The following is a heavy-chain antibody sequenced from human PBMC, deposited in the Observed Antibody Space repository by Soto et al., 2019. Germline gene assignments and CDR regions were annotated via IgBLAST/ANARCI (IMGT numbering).Heavy chain of an antibody. J-gene: IGHJ6*02. CDR2: IDTSGRDM. CDR3: ARESGSDNSNDGRMDV. Sequence: EVQLVESGGGLVKPGGSLRLSCAASGFSFSSFTMNWVRQAPGKGLEWVSSIDTSGRDMYYADSVTGRFTISRDNAKKSVYLQITRLRAERTAVYYSARESGSDNSNDGRMDVWGQGPAVTVSS. V-gene: IGHV3-21*01. D-gene: IGHD3-10*01. CDR1: GFSFSSFT.